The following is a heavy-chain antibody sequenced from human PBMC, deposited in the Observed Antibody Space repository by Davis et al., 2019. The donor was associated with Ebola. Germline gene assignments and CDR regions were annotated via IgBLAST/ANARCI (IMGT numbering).Heavy chain of an antibody. D-gene: IGHD3-10*01. Sequence: PGGSLRLSCAASGFTFSSYDMHWVRQVTGKGLEGVSNIGIRGDTHYADSVKGRFTVSRENAKNSLYLQMNSLRAEDTALYYCAKDIGTMVRGVTFHYWGQGTLVTVSS. V-gene: IGHV3-13*01. CDR3: AKDIGTMVRGVTFHY. J-gene: IGHJ4*02. CDR2: IGIRGDT. CDR1: GFTFSSYD.